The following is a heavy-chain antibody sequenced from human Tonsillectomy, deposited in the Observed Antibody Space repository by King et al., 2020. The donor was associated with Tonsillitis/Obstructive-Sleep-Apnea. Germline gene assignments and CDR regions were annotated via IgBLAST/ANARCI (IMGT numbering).Heavy chain of an antibody. V-gene: IGHV3-64*02. CDR1: GFTLCTYA. J-gene: IGHJ3*02. CDR3: VRVWSFDS. Sequence: VQLVESGEGLVQPGGSLRLSCAASGFTLCTYAMHWFRQPPGKGLELVSAINKTGGSTYYADSVKARFTISRDNSKNTLYLQMGSLRAEDMAVYYCVRVWSFDSWGQGTMVTVSS. D-gene: IGHD3-16*01. CDR2: INKTGGST.